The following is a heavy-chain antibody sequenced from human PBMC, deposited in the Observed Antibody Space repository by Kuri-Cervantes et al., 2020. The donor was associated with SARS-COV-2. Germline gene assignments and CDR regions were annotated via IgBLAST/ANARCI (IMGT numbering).Heavy chain of an antibody. J-gene: IGHJ5*02. D-gene: IGHD3-10*01. CDR3: ARGGPRITMVRGIPGWFDP. CDR2: IYYSGST. Sequence: GSLRLSCTVSGGSISSYYWSWIRQPPGKGLEWIGYIYYSGSTNYNPSLKSRVTISVDTSENQFSLKLSSVTAADTAVYYCARGGPRITMVRGIPGWFDPWGQGTLVTVSS. CDR1: GGSISSYY. V-gene: IGHV4-59*01.